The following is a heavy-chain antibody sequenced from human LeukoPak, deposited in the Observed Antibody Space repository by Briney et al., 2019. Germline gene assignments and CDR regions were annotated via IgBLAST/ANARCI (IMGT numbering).Heavy chain of an antibody. D-gene: IGHD3-10*01. J-gene: IGHJ5*02. V-gene: IGHV4-39*07. CDR2: IYYTGNT. Sequence: SETLSLTCSVSGDSIIGYYWGWIRQPPGKGLEWIGNIYYTGNTYYNSSLKSRVTISVETSKNQFSLKLKSVTAADTAVYYCARGGYYGSGNDFRFDPWGQGTLVTVSS. CDR1: GDSIIGYY. CDR3: ARGGYYGSGNDFRFDP.